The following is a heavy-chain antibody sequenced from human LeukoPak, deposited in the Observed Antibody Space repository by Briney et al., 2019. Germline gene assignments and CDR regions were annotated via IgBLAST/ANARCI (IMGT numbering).Heavy chain of an antibody. CDR2: IIPILGIA. V-gene: IGHV1-69*04. D-gene: IGHD5-12*01. CDR1: GGTFSSYA. CDR3: ARENSGYDPAYYYYGMDV. Sequence: SVKVSCKASGGTFSSYAISWVRQAPGQGLEWMRRIIPILGIANYAQKFQGRVTITADKSTSTAYMELSSLRSEDTAVYYCARENSGYDPAYYYYGMDVWGQGTTVTVSS. J-gene: IGHJ6*02.